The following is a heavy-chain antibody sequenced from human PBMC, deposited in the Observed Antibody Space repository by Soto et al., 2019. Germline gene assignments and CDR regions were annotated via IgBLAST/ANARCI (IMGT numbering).Heavy chain of an antibody. D-gene: IGHD2-8*01. CDR1: DYTFTSYG. V-gene: IGHV1-18*01. CDR2: ISAYNGNT. Sequence: QVQLVQSGTEVKKPGASVKVSCKTSDYTFTSYGVSWVRQAPGQGLEWMGWISAYNGNTDYAHRLQGRVTMTTDTSTSTAYMELRSLRSDDTSMYYCARVHAYCTTAICHDYWGQVTLVTVSS. J-gene: IGHJ4*02. CDR3: ARVHAYCTTAICHDY.